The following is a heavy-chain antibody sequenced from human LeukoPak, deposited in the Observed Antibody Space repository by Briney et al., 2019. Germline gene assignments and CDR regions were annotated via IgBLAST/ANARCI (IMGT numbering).Heavy chain of an antibody. CDR1: GGSFRGYY. V-gene: IGHV4-34*12. Sequence: ETLSLTCAVSGGSFRGYYWSSISEPPGKGLGRMGEIIHSGSTTYNPSLKSRVAISADKSITQFYLKLRSVTAADTAVYYCARAYDSSGYPIRGSDAFDIWGQGTMVTVSS. CDR3: ARAYDSSGYPIRGSDAFDI. J-gene: IGHJ3*02. D-gene: IGHD3-22*01. CDR2: IIHSGST.